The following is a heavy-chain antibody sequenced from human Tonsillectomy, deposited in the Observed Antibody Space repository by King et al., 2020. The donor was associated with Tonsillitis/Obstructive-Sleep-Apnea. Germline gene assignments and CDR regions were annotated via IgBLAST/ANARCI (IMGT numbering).Heavy chain of an antibody. CDR3: ARVNHYCTSTTCYANWFDS. CDR2: INPNSGGT. V-gene: IGHV1-2*06. Sequence: QLVQSGAEVKKPGASVTVSCKASGYTFTGYYIHWVRQAPGQGLEWMGRINPNSGGTNYAQKFQGRVTMTRDTSITTAYMGLSGLRSDDAAVYYCARVNHYCTSTTCYANWFDSWGQGTLVTVSS. J-gene: IGHJ5*01. CDR1: GYTFTGYY. D-gene: IGHD2-2*01.